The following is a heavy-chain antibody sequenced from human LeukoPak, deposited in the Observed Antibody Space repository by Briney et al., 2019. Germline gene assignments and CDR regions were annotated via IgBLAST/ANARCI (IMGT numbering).Heavy chain of an antibody. V-gene: IGHV4-39*07. D-gene: IGHD5-12*01. J-gene: IGHJ5*02. Sequence: SETLSLTCTVSGDSICSSSYYWGWIRQPPGKGLEWIGSFYHSGITYYNPSLKSRVAISVEMSKNQFSLKLSSVTAADTAVYYCARGIEKASEWLRFKVFDWFDPWGQGTLVTVSS. CDR3: ARGIEKASEWLRFKVFDWFDP. CDR2: FYHSGIT. CDR1: GDSICSSSYY.